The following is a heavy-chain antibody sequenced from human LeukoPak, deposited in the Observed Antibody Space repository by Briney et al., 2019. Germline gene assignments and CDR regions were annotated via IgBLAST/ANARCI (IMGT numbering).Heavy chain of an antibody. J-gene: IGHJ4*02. V-gene: IGHV4-59*01. CDR3: ARALQEYYFDY. CDR1: GGSISSYY. D-gene: IGHD1-1*01. Sequence: PSETLSLTCTVSGGSISSYYWSWIRQPPGKGLEWIGYIYYSGSTNYNPSLKSRVTISVDTSKNQFSLKLCSVTAADTAVYYCARALQEYYFDYWGQGTLVTVSS. CDR2: IYYSGST.